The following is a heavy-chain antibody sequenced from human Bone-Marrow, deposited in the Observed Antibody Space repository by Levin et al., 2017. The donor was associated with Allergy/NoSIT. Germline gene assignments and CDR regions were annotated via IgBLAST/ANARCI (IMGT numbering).Heavy chain of an antibody. D-gene: IGHD3/OR15-3a*01. V-gene: IGHV3-23*01. J-gene: IGHJ3*02. Sequence: GESLKISCAASGFTFSSSAMSWVRQAPGKGLEWVSSITAGDASTHYTDPVKGRLTVSRDNSKNKLYLQMNRLRAEGTALYYCAKVRRGLDAFEIWGQGTMVTVSS. CDR3: AKVRRGLDAFEI. CDR1: GFTFSSSA. CDR2: ITAGDAST.